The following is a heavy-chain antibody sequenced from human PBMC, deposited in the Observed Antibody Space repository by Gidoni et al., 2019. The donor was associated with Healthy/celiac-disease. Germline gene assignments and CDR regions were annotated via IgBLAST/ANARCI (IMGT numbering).Heavy chain of an antibody. V-gene: IGHV4-4*02. CDR1: GGSISSSTW. CDR3: ARDHYDFWSGYYLWWFDP. D-gene: IGHD3-3*01. CDR2: IYHSGST. Sequence: QVQLQESGPGLVKPSGTLSLTCAVSGGSISSSTWWSWGRKPPGKGLEWIGEIYHSGSTNYNPSLKSRVTISVDKSKNQFSLKLSAVTAADTAVYYCARDHYDFWSGYYLWWFDPWGQGTLVTVSS. J-gene: IGHJ5*02.